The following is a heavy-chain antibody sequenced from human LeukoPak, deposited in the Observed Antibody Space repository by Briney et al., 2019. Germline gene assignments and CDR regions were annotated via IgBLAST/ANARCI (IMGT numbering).Heavy chain of an antibody. D-gene: IGHD4-17*01. Sequence: GGSLRLSCAASGFTINNYALTWVRQAPARGLEWVSSISGASTYYAESVKGRFSISRDNYKNTVYLQMSSLRAEDTAVYYCGRDPNGNYVGAFEFQRWGQGTLVTVSS. V-gene: IGHV3-23*01. CDR3: GRDPNGNYVGAFEFQR. CDR2: ISGAST. CDR1: GFTINNYA. J-gene: IGHJ1*01.